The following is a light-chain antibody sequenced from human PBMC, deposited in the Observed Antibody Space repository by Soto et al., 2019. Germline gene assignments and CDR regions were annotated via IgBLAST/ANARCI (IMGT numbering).Light chain of an antibody. CDR2: GAS. CDR3: QQYNKWPLT. Sequence: EIVMTQSPATLSVSPGERATLPCRASQSVSSNLAWYQHKPDQAPRLLIYGASTRATGIPARFSGSGSGTEFTLTISSLQSEDFAVYYCQQYNKWPLTFGGGTKVEIK. V-gene: IGKV3-15*01. J-gene: IGKJ4*01. CDR1: QSVSSN.